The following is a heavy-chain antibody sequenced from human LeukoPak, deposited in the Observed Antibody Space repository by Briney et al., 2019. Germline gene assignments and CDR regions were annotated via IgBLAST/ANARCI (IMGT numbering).Heavy chain of an antibody. V-gene: IGHV3-30*18. CDR1: GFTFSSYG. CDR2: ISYEGSNR. D-gene: IGHD6-13*01. Sequence: GGSLRLSCAASGFTFSSYGIHWVRQAPGKGLEWVAVISYEGSNRYYADSVKGRFTISRDNSKNTLYLQMNSLRAEDTAVYYCAKDTTPRGSSSSEGRLIDYWGQGALVTVSS. CDR3: AKDTTPRGSSSSEGRLIDY. J-gene: IGHJ4*02.